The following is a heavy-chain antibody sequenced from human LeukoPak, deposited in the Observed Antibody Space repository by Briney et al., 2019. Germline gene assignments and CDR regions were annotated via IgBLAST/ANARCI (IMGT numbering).Heavy chain of an antibody. D-gene: IGHD6-19*01. V-gene: IGHV1-18*01. CDR1: GYTFTNYG. CDR3: ARNLDTYSSGWEGYYFDY. CDR2: ISAYNGNT. Sequence: ASVKVSCKASGYTFTNYGISWVRQAPGQGLEWMGWISAYNGNTNYAQKLQGRVTMTTDTSTSTAYMELRSLRSDDTAVYYCARNLDTYSSGWEGYYFDYWGQGTLVSVSS. J-gene: IGHJ4*02.